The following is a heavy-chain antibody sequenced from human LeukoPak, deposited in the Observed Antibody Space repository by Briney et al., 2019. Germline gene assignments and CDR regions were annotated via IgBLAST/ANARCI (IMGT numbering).Heavy chain of an antibody. Sequence: GGSLRLSCAASGFTFSNYNMNWVRHAPGKGLEWVSSITSSSNYIFYADSVKGRFTISRDNAKNSLYLQMNSLRAEDTAVYYCARRSSGYALDYWGQGTLVTVSS. CDR3: ARRSSGYALDY. CDR1: GFTFSNYN. V-gene: IGHV3-21*01. D-gene: IGHD3-22*01. J-gene: IGHJ4*02. CDR2: ITSSSNYI.